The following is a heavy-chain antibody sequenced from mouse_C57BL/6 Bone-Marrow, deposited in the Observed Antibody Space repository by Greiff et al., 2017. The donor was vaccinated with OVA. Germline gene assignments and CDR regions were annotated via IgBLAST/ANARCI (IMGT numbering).Heavy chain of an antibody. CDR3: AKTGDGSSGFAY. Sequence: VKLMESGPGLVQPSQSLSITCTVSGFSLTSYGVHWVRQPPGKGLEWLGVIWSGGSTDYNAAFISRLSISKDNSKSQVFFKMNSLQADDTAIYYCAKTGDGSSGFAYWGQGTLVTVSA. V-gene: IGHV2-4*01. J-gene: IGHJ3*01. CDR1: GFSLTSYG. CDR2: IWSGGST. D-gene: IGHD1-1*01.